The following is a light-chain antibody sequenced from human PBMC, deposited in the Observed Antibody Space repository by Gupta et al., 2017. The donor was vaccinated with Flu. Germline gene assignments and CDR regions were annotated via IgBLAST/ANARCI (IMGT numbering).Light chain of an antibody. CDR3: MQALQTPLT. CDR2: LGS. V-gene: IGKV2-28*01. J-gene: IGKJ4*01. Sequence: ISCRSSQSLRHSNGYNYWDWYLQKPGRSPQLLIYLGSNRASGVPYRFSGSGSGTDFTLKISRVEAEDVGVYYCMQALQTPLTFGGGTKVEIK. CDR1: QSLRHSNGYNY.